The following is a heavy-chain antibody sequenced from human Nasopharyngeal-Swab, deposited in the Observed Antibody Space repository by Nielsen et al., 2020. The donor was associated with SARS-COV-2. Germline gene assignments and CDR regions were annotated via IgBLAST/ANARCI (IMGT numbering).Heavy chain of an antibody. V-gene: IGHV3-11*04. CDR1: GFTFSDYY. J-gene: IGHJ4*02. D-gene: IGHD3-3*01. CDR3: ARDPDYDFWSGYSKSFDY. Sequence: GEPLKISCAASGFTFSDYYMSWIRQAPGKGLEWVSYISSSGSTIYYADSVKGRFTISRDNAKNSLYLQMNSLRAEDTAVYYCARDPDYDFWSGYSKSFDYWGQGTLVTVSS. CDR2: ISSSGSTI.